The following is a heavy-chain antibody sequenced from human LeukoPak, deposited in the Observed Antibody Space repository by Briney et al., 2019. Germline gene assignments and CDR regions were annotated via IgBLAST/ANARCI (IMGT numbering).Heavy chain of an antibody. Sequence: GGSLRLSCAVSGFTFSGYGMSWVREARGKGLEWVSTIPVSGGNTNYADSVKGRFTISRDTSKSTLSLSMYSLRADDTAVYYCVKGRLFGDYIFDFWGQGTLVTVSS. CDR1: GFTFSGYG. CDR2: IPVSGGNT. CDR3: VKGRLFGDYIFDF. D-gene: IGHD4-17*01. V-gene: IGHV3-23*01. J-gene: IGHJ4*02.